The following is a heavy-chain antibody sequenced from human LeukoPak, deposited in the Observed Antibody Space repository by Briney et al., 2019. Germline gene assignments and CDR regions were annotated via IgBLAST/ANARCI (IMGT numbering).Heavy chain of an antibody. CDR3: ARVQGYYDSSGYPLDY. CDR2: INHSGST. CDR1: GXSFSGYY. D-gene: IGHD3-22*01. J-gene: IGHJ4*02. V-gene: IGHV4-34*01. Sequence: SEXLSLTCAXYGXSFSGYYWSWIRQPPGKGLEWIGEINHSGSTNYNPSLKRRVTISVDTSKKQFSLKQRSVTAADTAVYYFARVQGYYDSSGYPLDYWGQGTLVTVSS.